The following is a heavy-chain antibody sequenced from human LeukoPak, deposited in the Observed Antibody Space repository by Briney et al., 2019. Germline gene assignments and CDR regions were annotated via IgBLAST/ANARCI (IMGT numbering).Heavy chain of an antibody. Sequence: PQASVKVSCKASRYTFTSYDINWVRQAPGQGLEWMGWISAYNGNTNYAQKLQGRVTMTTDTSTSTAYMELRSLRSDDTAVYYCARGAYSGSYRAPDYWGQGTLVTVSS. CDR1: RYTFTSYD. V-gene: IGHV1-18*01. CDR2: ISAYNGNT. D-gene: IGHD1-26*01. J-gene: IGHJ4*02. CDR3: ARGAYSGSYRAPDY.